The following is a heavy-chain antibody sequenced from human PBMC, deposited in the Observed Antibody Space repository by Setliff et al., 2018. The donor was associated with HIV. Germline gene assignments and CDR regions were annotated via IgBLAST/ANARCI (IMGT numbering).Heavy chain of an antibody. J-gene: IGHJ5*02. Sequence: GESLKISCKGSGYSFTSYWIGWVRQMPGKGLEWMGIIYPGDSDTRYSPSFQGQVTISADKSISTAYLQWSSLKASDTAMYYCARNPTSRLGELSGFDPWGQGTLVTVSS. CDR3: ARNPTSRLGELSGFDP. V-gene: IGHV5-51*01. CDR1: GYSFTSYW. D-gene: IGHD3-16*02. CDR2: IYPGDSDT.